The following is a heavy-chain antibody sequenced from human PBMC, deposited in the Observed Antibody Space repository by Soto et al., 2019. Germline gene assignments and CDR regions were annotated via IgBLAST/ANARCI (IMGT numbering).Heavy chain of an antibody. CDR3: ARGGEYSSSFYYFDY. CDR2: IYYSGST. Sequence: PSETLSLTCTVSGGSISSYYWSWIRQPPGKGLEWIGYIYYSGSTNYNPSLKSRVTISVDTSKNQFSLKLSSVTAADTAVYYCARGGEYSSSFYYFDYWGQGTLVTVSS. D-gene: IGHD6-6*01. CDR1: GGSISSYY. V-gene: IGHV4-59*01. J-gene: IGHJ4*02.